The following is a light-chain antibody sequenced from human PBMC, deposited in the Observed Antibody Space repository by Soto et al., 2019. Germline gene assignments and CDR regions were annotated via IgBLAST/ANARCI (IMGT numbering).Light chain of an antibody. CDR2: DVS. Sequence: QSALTQPRSVSGSPGQSVTISCTGTSSDVGAYNYVSWFQQHPGKAPKLMMSDVSKRPSGVPDCFSGSKSGTTASLTISGLQAEDEADYYCCSYAGSYTLLFGGGTKLTVL. V-gene: IGLV2-11*01. CDR1: SSDVGAYNY. J-gene: IGLJ2*01. CDR3: CSYAGSYTLL.